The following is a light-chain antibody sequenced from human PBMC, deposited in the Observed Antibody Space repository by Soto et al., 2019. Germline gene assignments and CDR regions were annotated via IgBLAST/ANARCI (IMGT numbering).Light chain of an antibody. J-gene: IGKJ1*01. CDR1: QSVSSSY. V-gene: IGKV3-20*01. CDR2: GAS. CDR3: QQGNTRPWT. Sequence: EIVLTQSPGTLSLSPGEIATLSCSASQSVSSSYLAWYQQKPGQAPRLLIYGASSRATGIPGRFSGSGSGTDFTLIISSLEPEDFAFYYCQQGNTRPWTFGQGTKVDIK.